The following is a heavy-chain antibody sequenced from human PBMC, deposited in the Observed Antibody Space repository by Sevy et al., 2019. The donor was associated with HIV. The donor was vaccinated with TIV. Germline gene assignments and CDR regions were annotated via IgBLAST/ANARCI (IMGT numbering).Heavy chain of an antibody. D-gene: IGHD3-16*01. CDR2: INEDGSAG. V-gene: IGHV3-7*01. Sequence: GGSLRLSCAASGSTITNLWMSWVRQAPGKGLEWVAHINEDGSAGYYVDSVKGRFTVSRDNARKSLYLQMNSLRAEDTALYYYVSWGGPNSWGQGTLVTVSS. CDR3: VSWGGPNS. J-gene: IGHJ4*02. CDR1: GSTITNLW.